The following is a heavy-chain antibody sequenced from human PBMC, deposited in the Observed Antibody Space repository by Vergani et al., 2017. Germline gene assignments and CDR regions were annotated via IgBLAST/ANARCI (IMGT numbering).Heavy chain of an antibody. CDR1: GFTFIMHA. J-gene: IGHJ3*02. D-gene: IGHD6-19*01. CDR3: AKVVRSEVAGTFGAFDI. Sequence: EVQLLESGGDLVQPGGSLRLSCAASGFTFIMHAMSWVRQAPGKGLEWVSTLSASDRRTHYADSVKGRFSISRDNSKNTLFLHMNSLRPEDTAVYYCAKVVRSEVAGTFGAFDISVQGTTVTVSS. V-gene: IGHV3-23*01. CDR2: LSASDRRT.